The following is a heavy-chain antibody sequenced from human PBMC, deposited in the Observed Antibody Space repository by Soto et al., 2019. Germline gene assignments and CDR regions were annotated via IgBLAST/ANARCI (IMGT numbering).Heavy chain of an antibody. V-gene: IGHV4-34*01. CDR2: INHSGST. Sequence: QVQLQQWGAGLLKPSETLSLTCAVSGGSFSGYYWSWIRQPPGKGLEWIGEINHSGSTNYNPSLKSRVTISVDTSKNQCSLKLSSVTAADTAVYYCGILSLFEDYGMDVWGQGTTVTVSS. CDR3: GILSLFEDYGMDV. J-gene: IGHJ6*02. CDR1: GGSFSGYY.